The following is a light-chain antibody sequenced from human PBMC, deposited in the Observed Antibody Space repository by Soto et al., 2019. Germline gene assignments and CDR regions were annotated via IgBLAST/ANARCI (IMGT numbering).Light chain of an antibody. CDR1: SSDVGGYNY. CDR3: SSYTTSSSWV. J-gene: IGLJ3*02. Sequence: QSALTQPASVSGSPGQSITISCTGTSSDVGGYNYVSWFQQHPGKAPKLMIYVVSNRPLGISNRFSGSKSGNTASLTISGLQAEDEADYYCSSYTTSSSWVFGGGTKLTVL. V-gene: IGLV2-14*01. CDR2: VVS.